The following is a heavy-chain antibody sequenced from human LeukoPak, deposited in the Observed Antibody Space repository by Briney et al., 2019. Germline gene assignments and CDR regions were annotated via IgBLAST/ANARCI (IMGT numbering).Heavy chain of an antibody. CDR2: ISTSSSYI. CDR1: GFTFNRYN. J-gene: IGHJ5*02. CDR3: ARGADGVSSNSRGWFDP. V-gene: IGHV3-21*01. Sequence: PGGSLRLSCAASGFTFNRYNMNWVRRAPEKGLEWVSSISTSSSYIYYADSVRGRFTISRDNAKNSLYLQMNSLRAEDTAVYSCARGADGVSSNSRGWFDPWGQGTLVTVSS. D-gene: IGHD2-15*01.